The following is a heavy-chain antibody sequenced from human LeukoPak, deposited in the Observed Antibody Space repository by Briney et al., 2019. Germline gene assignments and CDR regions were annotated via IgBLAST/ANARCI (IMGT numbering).Heavy chain of an antibody. CDR2: INHSGST. V-gene: IGHV4-34*01. J-gene: IGHJ6*03. D-gene: IGHD2-2*01. Sequence: SETLSLTCAVYGGSFSGYYWSWIRQPPGKGLEWIGEINHSGSTNYNPSLKSRVTISVDTSKNQFSLKLSSVTAADTAVYYCARGDIVVVPAARYYYYYMDVWGKGTTVTVSS. CDR1: GGSFSGYY. CDR3: ARGDIVVVPAARYYYYYMDV.